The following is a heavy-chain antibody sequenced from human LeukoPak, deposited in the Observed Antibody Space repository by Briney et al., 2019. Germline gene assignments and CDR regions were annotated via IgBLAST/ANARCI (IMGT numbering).Heavy chain of an antibody. V-gene: IGHV3-66*02. CDR3: ARQDVLRFLEWSPDAFDI. J-gene: IGHJ3*02. D-gene: IGHD3-3*01. CDR1: GFPFSSNY. Sequence: PGGSLSLSCAASGFPFSSNYMSGVRQAPGKGLEGVSVIYRGGSTYYADSVKGRFTISRDNSKNTLYLQMNSLRAEDTAVYYCARQDVLRFLEWSPDAFDIWGQGTMVTVSS. CDR2: IYRGGST.